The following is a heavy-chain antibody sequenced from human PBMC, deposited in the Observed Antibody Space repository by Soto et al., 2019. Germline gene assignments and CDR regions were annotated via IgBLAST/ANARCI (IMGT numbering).Heavy chain of an antibody. J-gene: IGHJ4*02. CDR2: IYYSGST. CDR1: GGSISSSSYY. Sequence: SETLSLTCTVSGGSISSSSYYWGWIRQPPGKGLEWIGSIYYSGSTYYNPSLKSRVTISVDTSKNQFSLKLSSVTAADTAVYYCARAPRGNYGYPRCFDYWGQGTLVTVSS. D-gene: IGHD3-10*01. CDR3: ARAPRGNYGYPRCFDY. V-gene: IGHV4-39*07.